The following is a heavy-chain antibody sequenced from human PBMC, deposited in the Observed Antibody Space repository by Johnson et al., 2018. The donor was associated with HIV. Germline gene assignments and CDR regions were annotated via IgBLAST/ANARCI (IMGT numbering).Heavy chain of an antibody. CDR2: ISWNSGSI. Sequence: VQLVESGGGVVQRGGSLRLACAASGFTFDDYAMHWVRQAPGKGLEWVSGISWNSGSIGYADSVKGRFTISRDNAKNSLYLQMNSLRAEHTRFDYGAKDMGYGGNPGAFDIWGQGTMVTVSS. CDR1: GFTFDDYA. CDR3: AKDMGYGGNPGAFDI. J-gene: IGHJ3*02. D-gene: IGHD4-23*01. V-gene: IGHV3-9*01.